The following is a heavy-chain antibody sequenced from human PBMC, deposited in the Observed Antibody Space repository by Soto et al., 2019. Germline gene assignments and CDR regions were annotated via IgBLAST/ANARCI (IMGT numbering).Heavy chain of an antibody. CDR2: INHSGST. V-gene: IGHV4-34*01. Sequence: PSETLSLTCAVYGGSFSGYYWSWIRQPPGKGLEWIGEINHSGSTNYNPSLKSRVTISVDTSKNQFSLKLSSVTAADTAVYYCARTQYYYDSSGYWKGPHGMGIIDYWGQGTLVT. J-gene: IGHJ4*02. CDR3: ARTQYYYDSSGYWKGPHGMGIIDY. CDR1: GGSFSGYY. D-gene: IGHD3-22*01.